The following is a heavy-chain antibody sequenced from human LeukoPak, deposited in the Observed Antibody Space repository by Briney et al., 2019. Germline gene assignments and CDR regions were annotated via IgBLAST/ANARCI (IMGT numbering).Heavy chain of an antibody. V-gene: IGHV3-49*04. D-gene: IGHD3-9*01. Sequence: GGSLRLSCTASGFTFGDYAMSWVRQAPGKGLEWVGFIRSKAYGGTTEYAASVKGRFTISRDDSKSIAYLQMNSLKTEDTAVYYCTRDSPSPILTGLLYYMDVWGKGTTVTISS. J-gene: IGHJ6*03. CDR2: IRSKAYGGTT. CDR3: TRDSPSPILTGLLYYMDV. CDR1: GFTFGDYA.